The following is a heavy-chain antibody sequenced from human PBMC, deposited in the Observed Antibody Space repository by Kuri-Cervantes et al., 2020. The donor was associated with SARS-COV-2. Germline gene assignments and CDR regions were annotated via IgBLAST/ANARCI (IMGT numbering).Heavy chain of an antibody. Sequence: GGSLRLSCTVSGGSVTSYYWSWIRQPPGKGLEWVANIKQDGSEKYYVDSVKGRFTISRDNAKNSLYLQMNSLRAEDTAVYYCARSIAAAGIFSVYYFDYWGQGTLVTGSS. D-gene: IGHD6-13*01. CDR1: GGSVTSYY. CDR2: IKQDGSEK. V-gene: IGHV3-7*03. CDR3: ARSIAAAGIFSVYYFDY. J-gene: IGHJ4*02.